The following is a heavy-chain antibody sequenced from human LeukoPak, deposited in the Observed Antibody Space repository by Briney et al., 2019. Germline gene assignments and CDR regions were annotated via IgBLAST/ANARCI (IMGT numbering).Heavy chain of an antibody. CDR2: ITGSGDTT. CDR1: GFIFRNYA. Sequence: GASLRLSCAASGFIFRNYAMSWVRQAPGRGLEGVSAITGSGDTTFYADSVKGRFTISRDNSKNALYVEMNTLRAEDTAVYYCVKWGDYDILTGYYVPDFWGQGTLVTVSS. V-gene: IGHV3-23*01. J-gene: IGHJ4*02. D-gene: IGHD3-9*01. CDR3: VKWGDYDILTGYYVPDF.